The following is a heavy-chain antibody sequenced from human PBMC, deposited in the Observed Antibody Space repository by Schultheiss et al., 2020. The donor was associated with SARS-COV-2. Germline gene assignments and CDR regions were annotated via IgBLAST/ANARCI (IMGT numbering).Heavy chain of an antibody. CDR2: INHSGST. CDR3: AREVAAAGTRAFDY. V-gene: IGHV4-34*01. Sequence: SQTLSLTCAVYGGSFSGYYWSWIRQPPGKGLEWIGEINHSGSTYYNPSLKSRVTISVDTSKNQFSLKLSSVTAADTAVYYCAREVAAAGTRAFDYWGQGTLVTVSS. CDR1: GGSFSGYY. D-gene: IGHD6-13*01. J-gene: IGHJ4*02.